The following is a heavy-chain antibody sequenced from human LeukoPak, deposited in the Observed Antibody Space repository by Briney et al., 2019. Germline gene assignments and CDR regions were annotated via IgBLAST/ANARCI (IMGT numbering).Heavy chain of an antibody. CDR1: GGSISSGDYY. D-gene: IGHD2-2*01. V-gene: IGHV4-30-4*01. CDR3: ARDACSSTSCFNWFDP. CDR2: IYYSGST. Sequence: SGTLSLTCTVSGGSISSGDYYWSWIRQPPGQGLGWIGYIYYSGSTYYNPSLKSRVTISVDTSKNQFSLKLSSVTAADTAVYYCARDACSSTSCFNWFDPWGQGTLVTVSS. J-gene: IGHJ5*02.